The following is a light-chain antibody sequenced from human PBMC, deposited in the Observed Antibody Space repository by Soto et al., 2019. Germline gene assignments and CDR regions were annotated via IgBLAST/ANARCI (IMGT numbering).Light chain of an antibody. CDR2: DAS. CDR1: QNVAKNY. J-gene: IGKJ4*01. CDR3: HQYAFSPRT. V-gene: IGKV3-20*01. Sequence: EIVLTQSPGTLSLSPGERATLSCRASQNVAKNYLAWYQHKAGQAPRLLMYDASNRATGIPNRFSGSGSGTDFTLTISRLEPEDFAVYYCHQYAFSPRTFGGGTKVEI.